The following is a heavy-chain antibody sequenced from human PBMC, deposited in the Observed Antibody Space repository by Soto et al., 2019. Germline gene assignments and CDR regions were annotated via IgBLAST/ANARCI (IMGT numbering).Heavy chain of an antibody. CDR2: IYPGDSDT. V-gene: IGHV5-51*01. CDR1: GYSFTSYW. D-gene: IGHD2-2*01. J-gene: IGHJ3*02. Sequence: GESLKISCKGSGYSFTSYWIGWVRQMPGKCLEWMGIIYPGDSDTRYSPSFQGQVTISADKSISTAYLQWSSLKASDTAMYYCARLVVVRIGAFDIWGQGTMVTVSS. CDR3: ARLVVVRIGAFDI.